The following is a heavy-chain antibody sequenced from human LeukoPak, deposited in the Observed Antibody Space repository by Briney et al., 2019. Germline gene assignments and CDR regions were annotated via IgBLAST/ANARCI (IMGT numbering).Heavy chain of an antibody. CDR2: IYTSGST. Sequence: SETLSLTCTVSGGSISSYDLSWIRQPAGKGLEWVWRIYTSGSTNYNPSLKSRGTMSVNTSNNKFPLKLIYITPADTAASYCARVRPGEEAFDIWRQGTMVTVSS. D-gene: IGHD7-27*01. V-gene: IGHV4-4*07. J-gene: IGHJ3*02. CDR3: ARVRPGEEAFDI. CDR1: GGSISSYD.